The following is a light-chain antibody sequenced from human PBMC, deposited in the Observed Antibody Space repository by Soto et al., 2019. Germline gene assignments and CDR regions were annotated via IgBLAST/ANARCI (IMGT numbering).Light chain of an antibody. J-gene: IGLJ2*01. CDR1: SSDVGAYNY. CDR2: DVS. Sequence: SALTQPASVSGSPGQAITISCTGTSSDVGAYNYVSWYQQHPGKAPKLIIYDVSNRPSGVSYRLSGSKSGNTASLTISGLQAEDEADYYCSSYTGSTLVFGGGTKLTVL. CDR3: SSYTGSTLV. V-gene: IGLV2-14*01.